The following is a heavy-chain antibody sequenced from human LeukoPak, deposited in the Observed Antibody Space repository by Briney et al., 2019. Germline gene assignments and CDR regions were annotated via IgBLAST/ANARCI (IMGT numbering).Heavy chain of an antibody. V-gene: IGHV3-9*01. CDR3: AKDPYSSSYNWPDI. J-gene: IGHJ3*02. Sequence: GGSLRLSRAASGFTFDDYAMHWVRQAPGKGLEWVSGISWNSGSIGYADSVKGRFTISRDNAKNSLYLQMNSLRAEDTALYYCAKDPYSSSYNWPDIWGQGTMVTVSS. CDR2: ISWNSGSI. D-gene: IGHD6-13*01. CDR1: GFTFDDYA.